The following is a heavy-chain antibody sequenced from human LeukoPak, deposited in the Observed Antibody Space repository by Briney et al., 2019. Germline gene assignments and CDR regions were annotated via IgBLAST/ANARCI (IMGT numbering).Heavy chain of an antibody. Sequence: SETLSLTCTVSGGSISSGGYYWSWIRQHPGKGLEWIGYIYYSGSTYYNPSLKSRVTISVDTSKNQFSLKLSSVTAADTAVYYCARGRGGSWYYYYYGMDVWGQGTTVTVSS. CDR3: ARGRGGSWYYYYYGMDV. D-gene: IGHD6-13*01. CDR2: IYYSGST. J-gene: IGHJ6*02. CDR1: GGSISSGGYY. V-gene: IGHV4-31*03.